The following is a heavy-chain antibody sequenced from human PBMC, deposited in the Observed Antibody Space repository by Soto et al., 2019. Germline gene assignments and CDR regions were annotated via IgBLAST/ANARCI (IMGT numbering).Heavy chain of an antibody. CDR3: AKTGTDGSWFDP. CDR1: GFSLSPSGMR. J-gene: IGHJ5*02. Sequence: SGPTLVTPTPTPPLTCTFSGFSLSPSGMRVSWIRQPPGKALQWLARIDWDDDKFYTTSLRTRLTISKDTSKNQVVLTMTNMDPVDTATYYCAKTGTDGSWFDPWGQGTLVTVSS. CDR2: IDWDDDK. V-gene: IGHV2-70*04. D-gene: IGHD2-8*01.